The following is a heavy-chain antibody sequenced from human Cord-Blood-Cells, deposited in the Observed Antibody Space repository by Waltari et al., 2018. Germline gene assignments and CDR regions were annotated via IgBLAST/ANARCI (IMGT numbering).Heavy chain of an antibody. CDR1: GGSISSGGYY. J-gene: IGHJ2*01. CDR2: IYYSGST. Sequence: QVQLQESGPGLVKPSQTLSLTCTVSGGSISSGGYYWSSIRQHPGKGLEWFGYIYYSGSTYYNPSLKSRVTISVDTSKNQFSLKLSSVTAADTAVYYCARESPYDYIWGSYRYTGSYWYFDLWGRGTLVTVSS. CDR3: ARESPYDYIWGSYRYTGSYWYFDL. D-gene: IGHD3-16*02. V-gene: IGHV4-31*03.